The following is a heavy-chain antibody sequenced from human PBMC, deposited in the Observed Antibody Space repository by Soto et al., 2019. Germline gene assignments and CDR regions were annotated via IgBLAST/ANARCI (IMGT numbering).Heavy chain of an antibody. J-gene: IGHJ6*02. Sequence: PGGSLRLSCAASGFTFSAYAMSWVRQAPGKGLRWVSAISGGGGDTYYADSVKGRFTISRDNSKNTLYLLMHSLRAEDTAVYYCANEGTRSRPYYYGLDVWGQGTTITVS. CDR1: GFTFSAYA. CDR2: ISGGGGDT. V-gene: IGHV3-23*01. D-gene: IGHD3-10*01. CDR3: ANEGTRSRPYYYGLDV.